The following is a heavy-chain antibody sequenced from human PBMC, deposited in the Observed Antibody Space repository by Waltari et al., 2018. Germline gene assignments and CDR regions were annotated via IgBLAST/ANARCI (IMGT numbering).Heavy chain of an antibody. CDR1: GFTFSSYA. Sequence: EVQLLESGGGLVQPGGSLRLSCAASGFTFSSYAMSWVRQAPGKGLEWVSVIYSGGSTYYADSVKGRFTISRDNSKNTLYLQMNSLRAEDTAVYYCAKALYYDSSGYYNYWGQGTLVTVSS. D-gene: IGHD3-22*01. J-gene: IGHJ4*02. CDR3: AKALYYDSSGYYNY. V-gene: IGHV3-23*03. CDR2: IYSGGST.